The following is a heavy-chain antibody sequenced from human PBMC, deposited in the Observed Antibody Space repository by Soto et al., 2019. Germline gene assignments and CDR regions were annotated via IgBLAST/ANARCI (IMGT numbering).Heavy chain of an antibody. D-gene: IGHD3-22*01. V-gene: IGHV3-30*18. Sequence: GGSLRLSCAASGFTFSRYGMHWVRQAPGKGLEWVAVISYDGGNEDYADSVKGRFTIPRDTSKNTWDLQMKSLRAEDTAVYYCAKISSYYYDSSGFLQDIDYWGQGTLVTVSS. CDR3: AKISSYYYDSSGFLQDIDY. CDR2: ISYDGGNE. J-gene: IGHJ4*02. CDR1: GFTFSRYG.